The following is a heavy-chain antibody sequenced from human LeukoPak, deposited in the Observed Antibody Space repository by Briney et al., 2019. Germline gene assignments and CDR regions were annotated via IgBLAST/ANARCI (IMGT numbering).Heavy chain of an antibody. Sequence: ASVKVFCKASGYTFTGYYMHWVRQAPGQGLEWMGWINPNSGGTSYAQKFQGRVTMTRDTSISTAYMELSRLRSDDTAVYYCAKEAIDFWSGYPQDDAFDIWGQGTMVTVSS. CDR1: GYTFTGYY. V-gene: IGHV1-2*02. J-gene: IGHJ3*02. D-gene: IGHD3-3*01. CDR3: AKEAIDFWSGYPQDDAFDI. CDR2: INPNSGGT.